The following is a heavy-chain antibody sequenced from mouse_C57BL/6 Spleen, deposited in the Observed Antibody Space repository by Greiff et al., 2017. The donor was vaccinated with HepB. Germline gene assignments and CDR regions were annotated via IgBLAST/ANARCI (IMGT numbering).Heavy chain of an antibody. V-gene: IGHV1-76*01. CDR3: ARSYYGSRGYFDV. CDR2: IYPGSGNT. CDR1: GYTFTDYY. J-gene: IGHJ1*03. Sequence: QVQLQQPGAELVRPGASVKLSCKASGYTFTDYYINWVKQRPGQGLEWIARIYPGSGNTYYNEKFKGKATLTAEKSSSTAYMQLSSLTSEDSAVYFCARSYYGSRGYFDVWGTGTTVTVSS. D-gene: IGHD1-1*01.